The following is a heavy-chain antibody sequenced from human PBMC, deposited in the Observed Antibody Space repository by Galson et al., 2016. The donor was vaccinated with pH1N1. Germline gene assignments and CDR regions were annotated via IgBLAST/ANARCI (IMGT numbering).Heavy chain of an antibody. D-gene: IGHD3-10*01. CDR2: VNPNGGST. Sequence: SVKVSCKASGYTFTNYHIHWVRQAPGQGLDWMGIVNPNGGSTNYAQRFQGRVTMATDTSTSTVYMELSSLRSEDTAVYYCAREGLTYAGGDALDIWGQGTMVTVSS. V-gene: IGHV1-46*01. J-gene: IGHJ3*02. CDR3: AREGLTYAGGDALDI. CDR1: GYTFTNYH.